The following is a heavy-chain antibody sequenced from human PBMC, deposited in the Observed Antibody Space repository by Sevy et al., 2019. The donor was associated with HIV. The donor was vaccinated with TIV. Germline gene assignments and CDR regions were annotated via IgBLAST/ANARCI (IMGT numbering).Heavy chain of an antibody. CDR2: IVWNRGSI. D-gene: IGHD6-13*01. Sequence: GGSLRLSCAASGFTFDDYAMHWVRQAPGKGLEWVSGIVWNRGSIAYTDSVKGRFTISRDKAKNSLYLQMNRLRTEDTALYYWESRNSWYVFDYWGQGTLVTVSS. J-gene: IGHJ4*02. CDR1: GFTFDDYA. CDR3: ESRNSWYVFDY. V-gene: IGHV3-9*01.